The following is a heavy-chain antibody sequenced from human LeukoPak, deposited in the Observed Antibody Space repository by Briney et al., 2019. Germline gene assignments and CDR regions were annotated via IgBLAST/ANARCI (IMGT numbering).Heavy chain of an antibody. Sequence: PGGSLRLSCAASGFTFSSYAMHWVRQAPGKGLEWVAVISYDGSNKYYADSVKGRFTISRDNSKNTLYPQMNSLRAEDTAVYFCVRSGGLPKFDCWGQGTPVTVSS. CDR3: VRSGGLPKFDC. V-gene: IGHV3-30-3*01. J-gene: IGHJ4*02. CDR1: GFTFSSYA. CDR2: ISYDGSNK.